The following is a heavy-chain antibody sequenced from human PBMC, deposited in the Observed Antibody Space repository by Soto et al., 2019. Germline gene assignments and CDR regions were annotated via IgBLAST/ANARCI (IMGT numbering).Heavy chain of an antibody. CDR1: GGSISSSSYY. J-gene: IGHJ4*02. CDR3: ARMGNGDYFDY. V-gene: IGHV4-39*01. CDR2: IYYSGST. Sequence: SETLSLTCTVSGGSISSSSYYWGWIRQPPGKGLEWIGSIYYSGSTYYNPSLKSRVTISVDTSKNQFSLKLSSVTAADTAVYYCARMGNGDYFDYWGQGTLVTV. D-gene: IGHD1-1*01.